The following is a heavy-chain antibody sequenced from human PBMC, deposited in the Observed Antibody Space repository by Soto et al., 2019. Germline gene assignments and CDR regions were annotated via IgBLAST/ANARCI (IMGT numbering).Heavy chain of an antibody. J-gene: IGHJ1*01. CDR3: VKDESINWYSGHFRH. CDR2: INWNSGSI. CDR1: GFTFDDYA. D-gene: IGHD6-13*01. Sequence: SLRLSCAASGFTFDDYAMHWVRQVPGKGLEWVSGINWNSGSIGYGDSVKGRFAISRDNAKNSLHLQMNSLSAEDTAFYYCVKDESINWYSGHFRHWGQGTMVTVSP. V-gene: IGHV3-9*01.